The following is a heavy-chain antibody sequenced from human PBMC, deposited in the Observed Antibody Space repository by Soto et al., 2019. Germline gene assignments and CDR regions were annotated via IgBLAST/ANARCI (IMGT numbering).Heavy chain of an antibody. J-gene: IGHJ4*01. CDR1: GCTSTNFG. CDR2: IWSDGNNR. CDR3: ARDSIRVPADFDY. D-gene: IGHD1-20*01. V-gene: IGHV3-33*01. Sequence: LRVPCAASGCTSTNFGFRWVSQAPGKGLEWVAAIWSDGNNRYNGGAVEGRFTISKDNSKNMLYLQMNDLRVEDTALYYCARDSIRVPADFDYWGHGTLVTVFS.